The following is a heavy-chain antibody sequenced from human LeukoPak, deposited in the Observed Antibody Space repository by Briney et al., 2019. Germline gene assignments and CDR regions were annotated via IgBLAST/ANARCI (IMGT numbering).Heavy chain of an antibody. V-gene: IGHV3-23*01. CDR1: GFTFSSYA. CDR3: AKMNDGIAAAMIPYFDY. Sequence: GGSLRLSCAASGFTFSSYAMSWVRQAPGKGLEWVSAISGSGGSTYYADSVKGRFTISRDNSKNTLYLQMNSLRAEDTAVYYCAKMNDGIAAAMIPYFDYWGQGTLVTVSS. CDR2: ISGSGGST. D-gene: IGHD6-13*01. J-gene: IGHJ4*02.